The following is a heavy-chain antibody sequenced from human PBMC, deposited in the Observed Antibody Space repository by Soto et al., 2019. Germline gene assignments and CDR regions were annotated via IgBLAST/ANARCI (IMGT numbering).Heavy chain of an antibody. D-gene: IGHD3-3*01. CDR3: VRGPMYYDFWSGYYAPFDY. CDR1: GGSISSYY. CDR2: IYYSGST. Sequence: SETLSLTCTVSGGSISSYYWSWIRQPPGKGLEWIGYIYYSGSTNYNPSLKSRVTISVDTSKNQFSLKLSSVTAADTAVYYCVRGPMYYDFWSGYYAPFDYWGQGTLVTVSS. V-gene: IGHV4-59*01. J-gene: IGHJ4*02.